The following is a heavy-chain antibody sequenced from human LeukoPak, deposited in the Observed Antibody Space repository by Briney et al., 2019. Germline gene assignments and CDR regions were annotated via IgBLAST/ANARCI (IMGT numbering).Heavy chain of an antibody. CDR2: IYYTGST. Sequence: RPSETLSLTCTVSGGSIRSNTFYWGWVRQPPGKGLEWIGTIYYTGSTYYTPSLKTRVTISVDTSRSLFSLMLRSVTAADTAVYYCARVDCRGGSCHLGVYHFDYWGQGTLVTVSS. V-gene: IGHV4-39*07. D-gene: IGHD2-15*01. J-gene: IGHJ4*02. CDR3: ARVDCRGGSCHLGVYHFDY. CDR1: GGSIRSNTFY.